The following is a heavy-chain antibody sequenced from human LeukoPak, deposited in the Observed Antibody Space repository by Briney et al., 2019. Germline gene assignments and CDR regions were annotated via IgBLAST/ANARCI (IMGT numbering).Heavy chain of an antibody. V-gene: IGHV1-69*13. D-gene: IGHD2-15*01. J-gene: IGHJ5*02. Sequence: SVKVSCKASGGTFSSYAISWVRQAPGQGLEWMGGIIPIFGTANYAQKFQGRVTITADESTSTAYMELSSLRSEDTAVYYCARDQCSGGSCYENPWFDPWGQGTPVTVSS. CDR3: ARDQCSGGSCYENPWFDP. CDR1: GGTFSSYA. CDR2: IIPIFGTA.